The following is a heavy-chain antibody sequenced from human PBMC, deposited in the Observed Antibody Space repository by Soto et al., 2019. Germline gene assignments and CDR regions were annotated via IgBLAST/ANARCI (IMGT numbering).Heavy chain of an antibody. CDR1: GCTFSSYG. CDR2: IWYDGSNK. J-gene: IGHJ6*02. V-gene: IGHV3-33*01. Sequence: PGVSMRLSYAASGCTFSSYGMRWVRQTTGKGLEWVAVIWYDGSNKYYADSVKGRFTISRDNSKNTLYLQMNSLRAEDTAVYYCARERIAVAGTVYYYYGMDVWGQGTTVTVSS. CDR3: ARERIAVAGTVYYYYGMDV. D-gene: IGHD6-19*01.